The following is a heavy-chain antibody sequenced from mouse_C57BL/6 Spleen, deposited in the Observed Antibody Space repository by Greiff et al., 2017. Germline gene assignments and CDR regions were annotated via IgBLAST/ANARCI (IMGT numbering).Heavy chain of an antibody. CDR2: IYPSDSET. V-gene: IGHV1-61*01. CDR1: GYTFTSYW. CDR3: ARDGSSYLDY. J-gene: IGHJ2*01. D-gene: IGHD1-1*01. Sequence: VQLQQPGAELVRPGSSVKLSCKASGYTFTSYWMDWVKQRPGQGLEWIGNIYPSDSETHYNQKFKDKATLTVDKSSSTAYMQLSSLTSEDSAVYYCARDGSSYLDYWGQGTTLTVSS.